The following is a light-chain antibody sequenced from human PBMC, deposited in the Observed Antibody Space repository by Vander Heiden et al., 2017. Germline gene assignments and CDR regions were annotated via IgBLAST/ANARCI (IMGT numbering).Light chain of an antibody. CDR1: QSVLDRSNNKNY. CDR2: WAS. CDR3: QQYNSIPLT. J-gene: IGKJ4*01. Sequence: DIVMTQSPDSLPVSLGERATINGQSSQSVLDRSNNKNYLAWYQQKPGQPPRLLIYWASTRESGVPDRFSGSGSGTDFTLTISSLQAEDVAVYYCQQYNSIPLTFGGGTKVEIK. V-gene: IGKV4-1*01.